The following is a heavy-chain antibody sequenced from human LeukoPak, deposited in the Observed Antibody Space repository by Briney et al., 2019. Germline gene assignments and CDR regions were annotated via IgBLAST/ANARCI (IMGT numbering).Heavy chain of an antibody. D-gene: IGHD2-15*01. V-gene: IGHV4-39*01. CDR1: GGSISSSSYY. J-gene: IGHJ4*02. CDR3: ARQPDIVVVVAAFSFDY. Sequence: RSETLSLTCTVSGGSISSSSYYWGWVRQPPGKGLEWIVSISYSGSTYYNPSPKRRVTISVDTSKNQSSLKLSSVTAADTAVYYCARQPDIVVVVAAFSFDYWGQGTLVTVSS. CDR2: ISYSGST.